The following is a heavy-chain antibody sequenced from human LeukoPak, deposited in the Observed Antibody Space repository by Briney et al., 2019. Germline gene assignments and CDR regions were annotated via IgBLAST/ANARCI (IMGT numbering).Heavy chain of an antibody. CDR3: ARGGRVTMLRGASNWFDP. V-gene: IGHV4-31*03. Sequence: SETLSLTCTVSGGSISSGGYYWSWIRQHPGKGLEWIGYNYYSGSTYYNPSLKSRVTISVDTSKNQFSLKLSSVTAADTAVYYCARGGRVTMLRGASNWFDPWGQGTLVTVSS. J-gene: IGHJ5*02. CDR2: NYYSGST. CDR1: GGSISSGGYY. D-gene: IGHD3-10*01.